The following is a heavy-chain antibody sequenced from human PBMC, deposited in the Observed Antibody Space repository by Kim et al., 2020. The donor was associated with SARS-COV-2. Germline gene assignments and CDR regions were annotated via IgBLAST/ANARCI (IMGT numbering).Heavy chain of an antibody. V-gene: IGHV3-53*01. Sequence: GGSTYYPKSVKGRFTISRDNSKNTVYLEINGLRAEDTAVYYCARTGLDVWGQGTTVTVSS. CDR2: GGST. J-gene: IGHJ6*02. CDR3: ARTGLDV.